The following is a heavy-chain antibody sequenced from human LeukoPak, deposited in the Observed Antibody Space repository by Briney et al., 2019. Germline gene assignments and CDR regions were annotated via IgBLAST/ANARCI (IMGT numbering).Heavy chain of an antibody. CDR3: ASGLRDIVVVVAATLDY. J-gene: IGHJ4*02. Sequence: GGSLRLSCAASGFTFSGSAMHWVRQASGKGLEWVGRIRSKANSYATAYAASVKGRFTISRDDSKNTAYLQMNSLKTEDTAVYYCASGLRDIVVVVAATLDYWGQGTLVTVSS. CDR1: GFTFSGSA. V-gene: IGHV3-73*01. CDR2: IRSKANSYAT. D-gene: IGHD2-15*01.